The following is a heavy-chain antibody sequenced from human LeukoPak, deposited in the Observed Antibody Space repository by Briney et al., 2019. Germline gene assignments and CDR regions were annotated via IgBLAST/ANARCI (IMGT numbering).Heavy chain of an antibody. CDR2: IWYDGSNN. Sequence: PGRSLRLAWAAAGFTFSRYGMRWVRQEGGKGREWVAVIWYDGSNNYYADSVKGRFTISRDNSKNTLYLQMNRLRAEDTAVYYCARDLEPEYSSGWYCDYWGQGTLVTVSS. CDR3: ARDLEPEYSSGWYCDY. CDR1: GFTFSRYG. J-gene: IGHJ4*02. V-gene: IGHV3-33*01. D-gene: IGHD6-19*01.